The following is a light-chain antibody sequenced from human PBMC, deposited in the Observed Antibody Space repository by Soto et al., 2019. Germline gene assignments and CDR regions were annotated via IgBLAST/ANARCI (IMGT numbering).Light chain of an antibody. J-gene: IGKJ1*01. V-gene: IGKV1-5*03. Sequence: DIQLTQSPSTLSASVGDRVTITCRARQSISSWLAWYQQKPGKAPKLLIYKASTLKSGVPSRFSGSGSGTEFTLTISSLQPDDFATYYCQHYNSYSEAFGQGTKVDIK. CDR3: QHYNSYSEA. CDR2: KAS. CDR1: QSISSW.